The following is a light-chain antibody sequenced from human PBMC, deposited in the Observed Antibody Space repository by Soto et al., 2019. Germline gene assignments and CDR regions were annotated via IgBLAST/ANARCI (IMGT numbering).Light chain of an antibody. J-gene: IGLJ3*02. CDR1: SSDVVIYNY. CDR3: CSYAATSTLV. Sequence: QSALTQPRSVSGSPGQSVTISCTGTSSDVVIYNYVSWYQHHPGKAPKLIIYDVIKRPSGVPDRFSGSKSGITASLTISGLQADDEADYYCCSYAATSTLVFGGGTKLTVL. V-gene: IGLV2-11*01. CDR2: DVI.